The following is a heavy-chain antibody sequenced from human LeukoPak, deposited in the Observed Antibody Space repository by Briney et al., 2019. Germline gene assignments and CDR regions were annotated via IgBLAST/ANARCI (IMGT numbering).Heavy chain of an antibody. CDR3: ATSNPPLD. J-gene: IGHJ4*02. CDR2: ISSSGSTI. Sequence: GGSLRLSCAAAGFTFSSYEMNWVRQAPGKGLEWLSYISSSGSTIHYADSVKGRFTISRDNAKNSLYLQMSSLSAEDTALYYCATSNPPLDWGQESLVIVSS. CDR1: GFTFSSYE. V-gene: IGHV3-48*03.